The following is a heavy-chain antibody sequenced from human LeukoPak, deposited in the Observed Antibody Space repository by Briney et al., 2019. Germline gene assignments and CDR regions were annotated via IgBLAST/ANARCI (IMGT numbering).Heavy chain of an antibody. V-gene: IGHV3-30*18. Sequence: SGGSLRLSCAASGFIFNTFWMNWVRLTPGKGLEWVAVISYDGSNKYYADSVKGRFIISRDNSKNTLFLQMNSLRAEDTAVYYCAKSTFSSGGYVAPFDYWGQGTLVTVSS. CDR1: GFIFNTFW. J-gene: IGHJ4*02. CDR2: ISYDGSNK. D-gene: IGHD5-12*01. CDR3: AKSTFSSGGYVAPFDY.